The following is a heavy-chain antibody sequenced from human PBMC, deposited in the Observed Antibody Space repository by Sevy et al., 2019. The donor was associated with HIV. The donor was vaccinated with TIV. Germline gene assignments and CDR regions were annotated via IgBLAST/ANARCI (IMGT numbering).Heavy chain of an antibody. CDR2: ISSSSSYI. CDR3: ARDGSGSSSWFTGYYYYMDV. Sequence: GGSLRLSCAASGFTFSSYSMNWVRQAPGKGLEWVSSISSSSSYIYYADSVKGRFTISRDNAKNSLYLQMNSLRAEDTAGYYCARDGSGSSSWFTGYYYYMDVWGKGTTVTVSS. J-gene: IGHJ6*03. D-gene: IGHD6-13*01. V-gene: IGHV3-21*01. CDR1: GFTFSSYS.